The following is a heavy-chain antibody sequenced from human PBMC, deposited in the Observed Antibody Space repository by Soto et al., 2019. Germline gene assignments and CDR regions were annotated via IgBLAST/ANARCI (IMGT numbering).Heavy chain of an antibody. D-gene: IGHD6-25*01. CDR1: GASITSDDYY. V-gene: IGHV4-30-4*01. J-gene: IGHJ4*02. CDR3: ARVPRDAAMGHFDY. CDR2: IYHRGIT. Sequence: QVQLQESGPGLVTPSQTLSLTCTVSGASITSDDYYWSWIRQPPGKGLEYIAYIYHRGITYYNPSLQSRVPISLDTSQNQFSLNLTSVTAADTAVYYCARVPRDAAMGHFDYWGQGRLVTVSS.